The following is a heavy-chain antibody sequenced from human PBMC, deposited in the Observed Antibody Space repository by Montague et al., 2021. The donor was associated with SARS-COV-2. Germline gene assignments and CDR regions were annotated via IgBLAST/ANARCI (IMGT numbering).Heavy chain of an antibody. J-gene: IGHJ4*02. Sequence: SLRLSCAASGFTFSNYEMSWVRQAPGKGLEWLSYIRSSGSTIYYADSVKGRSTISRDNAKNSLYLQMNSLRAEDTAVYYCARDTPYHYGSGSYYEPRRVFDYWGQGTLVTVSS. CDR3: ARDTPYHYGSGSYYEPRRVFDY. CDR2: IRSSGSTI. V-gene: IGHV3-48*03. CDR1: GFTFSNYE. D-gene: IGHD3-10*01.